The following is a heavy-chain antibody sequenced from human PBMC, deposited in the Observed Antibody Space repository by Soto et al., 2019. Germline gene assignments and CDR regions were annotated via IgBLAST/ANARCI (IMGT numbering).Heavy chain of an antibody. D-gene: IGHD6-6*01. V-gene: IGHV2-70*11. CDR1: GFSLSTTRMC. CDR2: IDWDDDK. CDR3: ARIASSSSPYYYYYGMDV. Sequence: PTLVNPTQTLTLTCTFSGFSLSTTRMCVSWIRQPPGKALEWLARIDWDDDKYYSTSLKTRLTISKDTSKNQVVLTMTNMDPVDTATYYCARIASSSSPYYYYYGMDVWGQGTTVTVSS. J-gene: IGHJ6*02.